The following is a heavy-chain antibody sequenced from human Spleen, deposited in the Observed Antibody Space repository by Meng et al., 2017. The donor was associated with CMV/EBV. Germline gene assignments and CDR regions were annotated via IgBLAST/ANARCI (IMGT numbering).Heavy chain of an antibody. D-gene: IGHD6-13*01. CDR3: ARELSVSPGTCDC. J-gene: IGHJ4*02. V-gene: IGHV3-21*01. CDR2: IGSSSDYI. CDR1: GFTFSSYR. Sequence: GGSLRLSCSASGFTFSSYRMNWVRQPPGKGLEWVSSIGSSSDYIYYADSVKGRFTISRDNARNSLFLQMNSLSVEDTALYYCARELSVSPGTCDCWGQGTLVTVSS.